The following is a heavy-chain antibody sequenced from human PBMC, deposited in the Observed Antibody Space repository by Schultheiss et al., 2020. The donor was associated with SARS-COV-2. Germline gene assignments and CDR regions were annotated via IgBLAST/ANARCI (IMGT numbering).Heavy chain of an antibody. Sequence: SETLSLTCTVSGGSINSYFWSWIRQPPGKGLEWIGEINHSGSTNYNPSLKSRVTISVDTSKNQFSLKLSSVTAADTAVYYCARRSPAAAEIAFDYWGQGTLVTVSS. CDR2: INHSGST. D-gene: IGHD6-13*01. J-gene: IGHJ4*02. CDR1: GGSINSYF. CDR3: ARRSPAAAEIAFDY. V-gene: IGHV4-59*08.